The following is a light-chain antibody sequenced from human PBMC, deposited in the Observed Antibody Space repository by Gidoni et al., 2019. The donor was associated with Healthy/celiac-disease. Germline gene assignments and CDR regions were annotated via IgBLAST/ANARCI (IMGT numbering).Light chain of an antibody. V-gene: IGLV3-9*01. CDR1: NIGSKN. CDR3: QVWDSSTAV. Sequence: SHDLPQPLSVSLDLGQTARITCGGNNIGSKNVHWYQQKPGQAPVLVIYRDSNRPSGIPERFSGSNSGNTATLTISRAQAGDEADYYCQVWDSSTAVFGGGTKLTVL. CDR2: RDS. J-gene: IGLJ2*01.